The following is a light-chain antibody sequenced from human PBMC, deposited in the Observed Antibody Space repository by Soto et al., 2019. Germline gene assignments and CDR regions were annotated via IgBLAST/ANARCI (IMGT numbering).Light chain of an antibody. V-gene: IGLV2-8*01. Sequence: QSAPTQPPSASGSPGQSVTFSCTGTSSDVGGYNYVSWYQQYPGKAPKLMIYEDYKRPSGVPDRFSGSKSGNAASLTVSGLQPEDEADYYCSAYAGSSTWVFGGGTKLTVL. CDR1: SSDVGGYNY. CDR3: SAYAGSSTWV. J-gene: IGLJ2*01. CDR2: EDY.